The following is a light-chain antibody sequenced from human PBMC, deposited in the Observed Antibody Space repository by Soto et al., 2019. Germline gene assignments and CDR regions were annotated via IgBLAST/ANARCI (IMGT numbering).Light chain of an antibody. J-gene: IGKJ4*01. Sequence: DIQMTQFPSTLSASVGARVTITCRASQSISTWLAWYQQRPGKAPKLLIYDASSLERGVPSRFSGSGSGTEFSLTISSLQPEDFATYFCQQFKSYSLTFGGGTKVEIK. V-gene: IGKV1-5*01. CDR3: QQFKSYSLT. CDR1: QSISTW. CDR2: DAS.